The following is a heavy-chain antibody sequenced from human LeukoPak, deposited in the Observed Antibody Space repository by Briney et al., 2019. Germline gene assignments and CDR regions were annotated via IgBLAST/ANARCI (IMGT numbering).Heavy chain of an antibody. J-gene: IGHJ5*02. CDR3: ARHSSYIVGGHPLQS. CDR1: GGSIRGYY. D-gene: IGHD1-26*01. CDR2: IYSDGIT. V-gene: IGHV4-59*08. Sequence: SETLSLTCRVSGGSIRGYYWSWLRQPPGKELEWIAHIYSDGITIYTPSLKSRVTISLDTPRKQLPLSMNSVTAADTALYYCARHSSYIVGGHPLQSWGQGILVTVSS.